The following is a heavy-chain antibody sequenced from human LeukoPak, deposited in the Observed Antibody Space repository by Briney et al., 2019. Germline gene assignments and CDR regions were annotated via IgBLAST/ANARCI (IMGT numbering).Heavy chain of an antibody. CDR3: ASFWAGYGDAPGAFDP. CDR2: IYYSGST. D-gene: IGHD4-17*01. J-gene: IGHJ5*02. V-gene: IGHV4-30-4*01. Sequence: TSETLSLTCTVSGGSISSGDYYWSWIRQPPGKGLEWIGYIYYSGSTYYNPSLKSRVTISVDTSKNQFSLKLSSVTAADTAVYYCASFWAGYGDAPGAFDPWGQGTLVTVSS. CDR1: GGSISSGDYY.